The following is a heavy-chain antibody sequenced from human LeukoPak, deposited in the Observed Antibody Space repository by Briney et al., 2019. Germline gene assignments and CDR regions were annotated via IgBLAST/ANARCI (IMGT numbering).Heavy chain of an antibody. V-gene: IGHV3-11*01. J-gene: IGHJ5*02. CDR3: ARAKDIVVVVAATLGYWFDP. D-gene: IGHD2-15*01. Sequence: PGGSLRLSCAASGFTFSDYYMSWIRQAPGKGLEWVSYISSSGSTIYYADSVKGRFTISRDNAKNSLYLQMNSLRAEDTAVYYCARAKDIVVVVAATLGYWFDPWGQGTLVTVSS. CDR1: GFTFSDYY. CDR2: ISSSGSTI.